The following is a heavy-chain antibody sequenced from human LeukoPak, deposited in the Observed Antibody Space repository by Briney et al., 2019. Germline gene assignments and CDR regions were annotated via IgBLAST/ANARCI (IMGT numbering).Heavy chain of an antibody. CDR3: ARGVIVVNDAFDI. D-gene: IGHD2/OR15-2a*01. Sequence: GASVKVSCRASGYRFTDYFMHWVRQAPGQGLEWMGWVNPNSGSTYYAQKFKGRITMTSDTSISTVFMELSSLRSDEAATYYCARGVIVVNDAFDIWGQGTMVTVSS. V-gene: IGHV1-2*02. CDR1: GYRFTDYF. J-gene: IGHJ3*02. CDR2: VNPNSGST.